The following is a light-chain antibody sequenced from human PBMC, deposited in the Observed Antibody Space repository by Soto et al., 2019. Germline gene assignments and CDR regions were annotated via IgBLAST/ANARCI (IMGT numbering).Light chain of an antibody. CDR1: QSVSNSY. CDR3: QQHGSSPVT. V-gene: IGKV3-20*01. J-gene: IGKJ2*01. Sequence: EIVLTQSPGTLSLSPGERATLSCRASQSVSNSYLAWYQQKPGQAPRLLIYHASSRATGIPDRFSGSGSGTDFTLTISRLEPEDFAVYYCQQHGSSPVTFGQGTKLEIK. CDR2: HAS.